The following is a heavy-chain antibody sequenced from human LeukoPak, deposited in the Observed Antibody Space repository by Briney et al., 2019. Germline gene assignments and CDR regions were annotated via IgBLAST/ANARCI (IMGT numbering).Heavy chain of an antibody. D-gene: IGHD3-22*01. CDR3: ARVFGTTYYYDSSGYNWFDP. V-gene: IGHV1-8*01. CDR2: MNPYSGNT. CDR1: GYTSTSYD. Sequence: ASVKVSCKASGYTSTSYDINWVRQATGQGLEWMGWMNPYSGNTGYAQKFQGRVTMTRNTSISTAYMELSSLRSEDTAVYYCARVFGTTYYYDSSGYNWFDPWGQGTLVTVSS. J-gene: IGHJ5*02.